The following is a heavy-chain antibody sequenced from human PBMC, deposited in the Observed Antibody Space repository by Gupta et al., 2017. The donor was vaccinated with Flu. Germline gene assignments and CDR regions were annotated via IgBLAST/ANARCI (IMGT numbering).Heavy chain of an antibody. Sequence: VKLVQPGADVRKPGASVKVSCKACGYSFPAYYIHWVRQATGHGLAWTGGVNPHCGSTSFAHKFQGRVTLAMDTSISTAYMELTSLRSDDTAVYYCARERFWNTDSCYRWFDPWGQGTLVIVAS. V-gene: IGHV1-2*02. CDR2: VNPHCGST. CDR3: ARERFWNTDSCYRWFDP. CDR1: GYSFPAYY. D-gene: IGHD3-3*01. J-gene: IGHJ5*02.